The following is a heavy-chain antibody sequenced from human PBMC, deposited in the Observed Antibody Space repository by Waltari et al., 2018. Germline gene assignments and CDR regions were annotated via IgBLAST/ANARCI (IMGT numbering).Heavy chain of an antibody. Sequence: QIPPVESGGGVVQPGRSLRLSCAGSGFVFTGHCLHWGRQAPGKGLEWVAGIWYDGSRTLYADSVKGRFTISRDNSKNTLSLQMNSLRAEDTALYYCARGRGVLSDAYFDYWGQGTLVIVSS. CDR2: IWYDGSRT. CDR1: GFVFTGHC. J-gene: IGHJ4*02. V-gene: IGHV3-33*01. CDR3: ARGRGVLSDAYFDY. D-gene: IGHD3-10*01.